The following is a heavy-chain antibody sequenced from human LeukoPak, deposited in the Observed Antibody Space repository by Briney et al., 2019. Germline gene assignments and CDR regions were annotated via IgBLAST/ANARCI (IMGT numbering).Heavy chain of an antibody. D-gene: IGHD1-26*01. CDR3: ARDKIVGATYFDY. CDR2: INQDGSEK. Sequence: GGSLRLSCAASGFTFSNAWMSWVRQAPGKGLEWVANINQDGSEKYYVDSLKGRFTISRDNAKNSLYLQLNSLRAEDTAVYYCARDKIVGATYFDYWGQGTLVTVSS. J-gene: IGHJ4*02. V-gene: IGHV3-7*01. CDR1: GFTFSNAW.